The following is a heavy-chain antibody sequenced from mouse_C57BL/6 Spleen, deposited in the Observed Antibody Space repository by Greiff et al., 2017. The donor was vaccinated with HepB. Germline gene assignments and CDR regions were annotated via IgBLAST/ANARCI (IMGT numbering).Heavy chain of an antibody. V-gene: IGHV3-6*01. CDR2: ISYDGSN. J-gene: IGHJ2*01. CDR1: GYSITSGYY. D-gene: IGHD2-3*01. Sequence: EVHLVESGPGLVKPSQSLSLTCSVTGYSITSGYYWNWIRQFPGNKLEWMGYISYDGSNNYNPSLKNRISITRDTSKNQFFLKLNSVTTEDTATYYCARDYDLDYWGQGTTLTVSS. CDR3: ARDYDLDY.